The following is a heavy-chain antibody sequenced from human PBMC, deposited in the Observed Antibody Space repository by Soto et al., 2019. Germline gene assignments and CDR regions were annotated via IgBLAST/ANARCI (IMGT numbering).Heavy chain of an antibody. J-gene: IGHJ4*02. CDR1: GFTFSSYG. V-gene: IGHV3-30*18. CDR2: ISYDGSNK. CDR3: AKNRYCSGGSCYSFVVGYKPSLSKGDTIGDGYNFFDY. D-gene: IGHD2-15*01. Sequence: QVQLVESGGGVVQPGRSLRLSCAASGFTFSSYGMHWVRQAPGKGLEWVAVISYDGSNKYYADSVKGRFTISRDNSKNTLYLQMNSLRAEDTAVYYRAKNRYCSGGSCYSFVVGYKPSLSKGDTIGDGYNFFDYWGQGTLVTVSS.